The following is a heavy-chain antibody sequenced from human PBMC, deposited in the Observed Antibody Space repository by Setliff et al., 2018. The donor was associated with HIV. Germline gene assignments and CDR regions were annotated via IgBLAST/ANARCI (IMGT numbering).Heavy chain of an antibody. CDR3: AKDNTWIPNGFDY. D-gene: IGHD5-18*01. V-gene: IGHV3-23*01. Sequence: GGSLRLSCAASGFTFNNYAMSWVRQAPGKGLEWVSALSTRGDSTYYADSVKGRFTISRDNSKNTLYLQMNSLRAEDTAVYYCAKDNTWIPNGFDYWGQGTLVTVSS. CDR2: LSTRGDST. J-gene: IGHJ4*02. CDR1: GFTFNNYA.